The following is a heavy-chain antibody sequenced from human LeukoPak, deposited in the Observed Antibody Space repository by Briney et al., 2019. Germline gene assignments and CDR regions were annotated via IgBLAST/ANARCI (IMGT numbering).Heavy chain of an antibody. CDR2: ISGSGGDT. CDR3: ARDSRAWSKNY. Sequence: PGGSLRLSCAASGFTFSTDAMTWVRQAPGKGLQWVSAISGSGGDTYYEDSVKGRFTISRDNSKNMMYLQMNSLRADDTAVYYCARDSRAWSKNYWGQGTLVTVSS. J-gene: IGHJ4*02. CDR1: GFTFSTDA. V-gene: IGHV3-23*01. D-gene: IGHD6-19*01.